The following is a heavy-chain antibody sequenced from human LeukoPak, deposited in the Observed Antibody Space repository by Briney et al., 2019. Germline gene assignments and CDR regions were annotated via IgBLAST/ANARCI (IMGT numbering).Heavy chain of an antibody. D-gene: IGHD3-22*01. J-gene: IGHJ4*02. Sequence: SETLSLTCTVSGGSISNYYWSWIRQPPGKGLEWIGYIYYSGSTNYNPSLKSRVTISVDTSKNQFSLKLSSVTAADTAVYYCARENYDSSGYYRYYFDYWGQGTLVTVSS. CDR2: IYYSGST. V-gene: IGHV4-59*01. CDR3: ARENYDSSGYYRYYFDY. CDR1: GGSISNYY.